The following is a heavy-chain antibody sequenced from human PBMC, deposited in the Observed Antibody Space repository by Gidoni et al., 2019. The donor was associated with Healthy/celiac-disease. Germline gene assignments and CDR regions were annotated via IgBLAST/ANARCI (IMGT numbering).Heavy chain of an antibody. D-gene: IGHD3-3*01. CDR2: IKSKTDGGTT. CDR1: GFTFSNAW. V-gene: IGHV3-15*01. Sequence: EEQLVESGGGLVTPGGSLRLSCAASGFTFSNAWMRWVRRAPGKGLEWVGRIKSKTDGGTTDYAAPVKRRFTISSYDSNNTLYLQMNSLKTEDTAVYYCTTDPAYYDCWSGYLFDYWGQGTLVTVSS. CDR3: TTDPAYYDCWSGYLFDY. J-gene: IGHJ4*02.